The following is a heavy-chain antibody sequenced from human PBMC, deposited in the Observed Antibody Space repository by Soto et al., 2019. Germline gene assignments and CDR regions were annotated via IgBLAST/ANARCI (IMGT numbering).Heavy chain of an antibody. V-gene: IGHV3-30-3*01. D-gene: IGHD6-6*01. CDR1: GFTFSSYA. J-gene: IGHJ6*02. CDR3: ARVDSSSPNYYYYAMDV. Sequence: GGSLRLSCAASGFTFSSYAMHWVRQAPGKGLEWVAITSYDGSNKYYADSVKGRFTISRDNSKNTLYVQMNSLRAEDTAVYYCARVDSSSPNYYYYAMDVWGQGTTVTVSS. CDR2: TSYDGSNK.